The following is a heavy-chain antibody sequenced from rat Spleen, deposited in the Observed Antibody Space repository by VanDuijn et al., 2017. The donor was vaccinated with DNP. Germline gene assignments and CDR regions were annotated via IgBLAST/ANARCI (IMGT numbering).Heavy chain of an antibody. Sequence: EVQLVESGGDLVQPGRSLKLSCVASGFTFNKYWMTWIRQVPGKGLEWVAAITSSGGSTYYPDSVKGRFTISRDNAKNTLYLQMDSLRSEDTATYYCARPDFWGPGTMVTVSS. J-gene: IGHJ1*01. V-gene: IGHV5-31*01. CDR1: GFTFNKYW. CDR2: ITSSGGST. CDR3: ARPDF.